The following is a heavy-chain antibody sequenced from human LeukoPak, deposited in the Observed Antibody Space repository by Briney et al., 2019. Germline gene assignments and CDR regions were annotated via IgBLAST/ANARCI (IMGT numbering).Heavy chain of an antibody. CDR3: ARATDSNGWLFDY. J-gene: IGHJ4*02. Sequence: SGTLSLTCTVSGGSISSYYWSWSRQPPGKGLEWIGYINYSGSTNYNPSLKSRVTISVDKSRNQFSLKLTSVTVADTAVYYCARATDSNGWLFDYWGQGTLVTVSS. CDR2: INYSGST. V-gene: IGHV4-59*01. D-gene: IGHD6-19*01. CDR1: GGSISSYY.